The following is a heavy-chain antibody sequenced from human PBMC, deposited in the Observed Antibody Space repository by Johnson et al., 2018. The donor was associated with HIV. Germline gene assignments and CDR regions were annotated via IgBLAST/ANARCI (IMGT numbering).Heavy chain of an antibody. J-gene: IGHJ3*02. CDR3: TTGLYWNDAFDI. CDR2: IWYDGSNK. CDR1: GFNFSSYG. Sequence: QVQLVESGGGVVQPGRSLRLSCAASGFNFSSYGMHWVRQAPGKGLEWVAVIWYDGSNKYYADSVKGRFTICRDNSKNTLYLQMTSLKTEVTAVYYCTTGLYWNDAFDIWGQGTMVTVSS. V-gene: IGHV3-33*01. D-gene: IGHD1-1*01.